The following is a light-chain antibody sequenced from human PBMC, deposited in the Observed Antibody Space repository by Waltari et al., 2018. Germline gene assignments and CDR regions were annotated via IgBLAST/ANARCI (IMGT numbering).Light chain of an antibody. CDR3: SSYAGTNNVV. V-gene: IGLV2-8*01. J-gene: IGLJ3*02. Sequence: QSALTQPPSASGSPGQSVTISCTGTSSDFGVYNYVSWYQHHPGKAPKLMIYEVKTRPSGVPDRFSGSKSANTASLTVSGLQAEDEADYYCSSYAGTNNVVFGGGTKLTVL. CDR1: SSDFGVYNY. CDR2: EVK.